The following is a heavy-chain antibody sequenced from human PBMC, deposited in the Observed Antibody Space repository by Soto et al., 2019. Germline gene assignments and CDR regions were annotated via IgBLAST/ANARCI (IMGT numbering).Heavy chain of an antibody. J-gene: IGHJ5*02. D-gene: IGHD6-6*01. CDR2: ISGSGGTT. Sequence: EVQLLESGGVLVQPGGSLRLSCAASGFTFSNYAMSWVRQAPGKGLEWVSIISGSGGTTYHADSVKDRFTISRDNSKNTLFLQMNSLRAEDTAVYYCAKGVAVGFHFGSSTYRGFDPWGQGTLVTVSS. V-gene: IGHV3-23*01. CDR3: AKGVAVGFHFGSSTYRGFDP. CDR1: GFTFSNYA.